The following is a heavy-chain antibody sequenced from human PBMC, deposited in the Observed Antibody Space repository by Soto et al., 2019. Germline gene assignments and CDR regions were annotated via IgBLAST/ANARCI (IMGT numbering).Heavy chain of an antibody. Sequence: SETLSLTCTISGGAIGSHYWTWIRQPAGKGLEWIGRIYGSGSTKYNPSLQSRVTMSLDTSKNQFSLRLESVTAADTAVYYCARGQRFSDWFDPWGQGTLVTVS. D-gene: IGHD3-3*01. V-gene: IGHV4-4*07. CDR3: ARGQRFSDWFDP. CDR2: IYGSGST. J-gene: IGHJ5*02. CDR1: GGAIGSHY.